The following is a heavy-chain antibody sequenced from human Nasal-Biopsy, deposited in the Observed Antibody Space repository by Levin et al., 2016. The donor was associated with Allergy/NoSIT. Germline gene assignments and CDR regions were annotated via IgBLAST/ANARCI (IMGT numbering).Heavy chain of an antibody. V-gene: IGHV5-51*01. D-gene: IGHD1-1*01. CDR2: IYPGDSDT. CDR3: GRVGGTFGTTGDAFDI. CDR1: GYVFTNYW. Sequence: GESLKISCKTSGYVFTNYWIGWVRQMPGKGLEWMGIIYPGDSDTRYSLSFQGQVIISADKSINTASLQWSSLKASDTAMYYCGRVGGTFGTTGDAFDIWGQGTMVTVSS. J-gene: IGHJ3*02.